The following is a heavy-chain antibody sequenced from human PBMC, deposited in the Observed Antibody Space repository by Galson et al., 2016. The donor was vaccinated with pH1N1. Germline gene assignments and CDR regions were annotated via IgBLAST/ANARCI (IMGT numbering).Heavy chain of an antibody. Sequence: SVKVSCKASGYTFTDYYLHWVRQAPGQGLKWMGRINPNSGVTDFAQNFQGRVTMTRDTSINTAYMELRRLRFDDTAVYYCASVGDGYNLVWGQGTLVTVSS. J-gene: IGHJ4*02. D-gene: IGHD5-24*01. V-gene: IGHV1-2*06. CDR2: INPNSGVT. CDR1: GYTFTDYY. CDR3: ASVGDGYNLV.